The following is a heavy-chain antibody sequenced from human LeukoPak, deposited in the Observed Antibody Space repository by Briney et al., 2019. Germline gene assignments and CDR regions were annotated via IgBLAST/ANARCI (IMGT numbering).Heavy chain of an antibody. CDR3: AGGASVVAGSDNAFDI. J-gene: IGHJ3*02. D-gene: IGHD6-19*01. V-gene: IGHV3-21*01. CDR2: ISSSSIYI. CDR1: GFTFSSHS. Sequence: GGSLRLSCAASGFTFSSHSMNWVRQAPGKGLEGVSSISSSSIYIYYADSVKGRFTISRDNAKKSVHLQMNSLRAEDATAYYCAGGASVVAGSDNAFDIWGQGTMVTVSS.